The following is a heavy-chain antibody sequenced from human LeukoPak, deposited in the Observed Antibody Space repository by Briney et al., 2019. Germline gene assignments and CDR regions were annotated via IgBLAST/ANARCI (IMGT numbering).Heavy chain of an antibody. D-gene: IGHD6-13*01. CDR3: ATGLIAAAGTFFY. Sequence: GASVKVSCKASGYTFTGYYMHWVRQAPGQGLEWMGWINPNSGGTNYAQKFQGRVTMTRDTSISTAYMELSRLRSDDTAVYYCATGLIAAAGTFFYWGQGTLVTVSS. J-gene: IGHJ4*02. CDR1: GYTFTGYY. V-gene: IGHV1-2*02. CDR2: INPNSGGT.